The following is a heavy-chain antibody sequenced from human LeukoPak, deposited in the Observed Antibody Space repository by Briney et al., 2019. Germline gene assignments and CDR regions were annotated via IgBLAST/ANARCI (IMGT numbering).Heavy chain of an antibody. CDR3: ARENVQLARGYYYYYYMDV. D-gene: IGHD6-6*01. V-gene: IGHV3-48*04. Sequence: PGGSLRLSCTASGFTFSSYSMNWVRQAPGKGLEWISYISSSSTIYYADSVKGRFTISRDNAKNSLYLQMNSLRAEDTAVYYCARENVQLARGYYYYYYMDVWGKGTTVTVSS. J-gene: IGHJ6*03. CDR1: GFTFSSYS. CDR2: ISSSSTI.